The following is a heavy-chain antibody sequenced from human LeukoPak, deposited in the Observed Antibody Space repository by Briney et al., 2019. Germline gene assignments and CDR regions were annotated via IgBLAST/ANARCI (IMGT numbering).Heavy chain of an antibody. V-gene: IGHV3-69-1*01. J-gene: IGHJ3*02. CDR2: MTRSSTK. CDR3: ARAQTMFWEFDGFDI. Sequence: PGGSLRLSCAASGFTFSSYSMNWDRQAPGKGLEWVATMTRSSTKYYADSVKGRFTISRDNAKNSVYLQMNSLRNEDTAVYSCARAQTMFWEFDGFDIWGRGTKVTVSS. D-gene: IGHD3-10*02. CDR1: GFTFSSYS.